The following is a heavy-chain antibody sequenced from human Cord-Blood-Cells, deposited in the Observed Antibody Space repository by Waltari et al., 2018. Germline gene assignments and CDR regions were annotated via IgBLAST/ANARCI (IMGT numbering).Heavy chain of an antibody. J-gene: IGHJ3*02. CDR2: INPNSGGT. CDR1: GYTFTGSY. V-gene: IGHV1-2*02. CDR3: ASRREWGDYFAFDI. D-gene: IGHD4-17*01. Sequence: QVQLVQSGAEVNKPEASVKVSCKASGYTFTGSYMHWVRPAPGQGLEWMGWINPNSGGTNYAQKFQGRVTMTRDTSISTAYMELSRLRSDDTAVYYCASRREWGDYFAFDIWGQGTMVTVAS.